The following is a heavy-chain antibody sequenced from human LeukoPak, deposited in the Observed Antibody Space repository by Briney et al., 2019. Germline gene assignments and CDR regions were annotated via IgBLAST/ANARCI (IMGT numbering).Heavy chain of an antibody. CDR2: IYYSGST. CDR1: GGSISSSSYY. V-gene: IGHV4-39*01. J-gene: IGHJ4*02. Sequence: PPETLSLTCTVSGGSISSSSYYWGWIRQPPGKGLEWIGSIYYSGSTYYNPSLKSRVTISVDTSKNQFSLKLSSMTAPDTAVYYCARGRAAAGSWATFDYWGQGTLVTVSS. D-gene: IGHD6-13*01. CDR3: ARGRAAAGSWATFDY.